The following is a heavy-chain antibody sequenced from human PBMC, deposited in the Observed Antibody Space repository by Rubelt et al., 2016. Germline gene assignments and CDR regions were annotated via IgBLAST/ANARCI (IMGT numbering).Heavy chain of an antibody. J-gene: IGHJ4*02. D-gene: IGHD6-13*01. V-gene: IGHV4-31*03. Sequence: QLQLQESGPGLVKPSQTVSLTCTVSGDSISRGGYYWSWIRQHPGKGLEWIGYIYNSGSTYYNPSLKSRVIISVDTSKNQLSLNLNSVTAADTAVYYCASLLASSSWALSDYWGQGILVTVSS. CDR2: IYNSGST. CDR3: ASLLASSSWALSDY. CDR1: GDSISRGGYY.